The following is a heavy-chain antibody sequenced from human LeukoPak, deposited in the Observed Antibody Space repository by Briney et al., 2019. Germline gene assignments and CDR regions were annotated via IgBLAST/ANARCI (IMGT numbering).Heavy chain of an antibody. J-gene: IGHJ6*03. V-gene: IGHV3-48*04. CDR2: ISSSGSTI. CDR1: GFTFSSYW. D-gene: IGHD3-10*01. Sequence: GGSLRLSCAASGFTFSSYWMSWVRQAPGKGLEWVSYISSSGSTIYYADSVKGRFTISRDNAKNSLYLQMNSLRAEDTAVYYCAREGLASGSYKYYYYYMDVWGKGTTVTVSS. CDR3: AREGLASGSYKYYYYYMDV.